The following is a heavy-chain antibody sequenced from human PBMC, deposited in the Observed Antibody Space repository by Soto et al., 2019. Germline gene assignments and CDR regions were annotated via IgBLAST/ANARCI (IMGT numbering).Heavy chain of an antibody. CDR1: GFAFSAYY. CDR3: AREKRANGYFDY. D-gene: IGHD6-25*01. Sequence: EVQLVESGGGVVQPGGSLRLSCAASGFAFSAYYMTWVRQAPGKGLEWVANIKKDGSEKYYAGSVNGRFIISRDDAKNLLFLQMNSLRVEDTAVSYCAREKRANGYFDYWGQGTPVTVSA. CDR2: IKKDGSEK. J-gene: IGHJ4*02. V-gene: IGHV3-7*01.